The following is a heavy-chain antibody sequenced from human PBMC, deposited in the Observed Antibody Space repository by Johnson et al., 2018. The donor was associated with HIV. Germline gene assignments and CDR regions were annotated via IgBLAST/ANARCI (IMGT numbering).Heavy chain of an antibody. J-gene: IGHJ3*02. Sequence: VQLVESGGGVVQPGGSLRLSCAASGFTFSTYGMHWVRQAPGKGLEWVAFIRYDGSNKYYADSVKGRFTISRDNSKNTLYLQMNSLRAEDTAVYYCARGDKWDPDVFDMWGQGTMVTVSS. CDR3: ARGDKWDPDVFDM. D-gene: IGHD1-26*01. CDR1: GFTFSTYG. CDR2: IRYDGSNK. V-gene: IGHV3-30*02.